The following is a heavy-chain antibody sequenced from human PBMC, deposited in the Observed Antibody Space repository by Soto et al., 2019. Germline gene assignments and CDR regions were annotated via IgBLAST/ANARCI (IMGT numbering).Heavy chain of an antibody. CDR2: IIPMFGTA. Sequence: RASVKVSCKASGGTFSTYVFTWVRQAPGQGLEWMGGIIPMFGTANYAQKFQGRVTLIADESTSTVYMEVSSLRSEDTAVYYCARGSRDCSGGSCFPLPTAEYFRHWGQGTLVTVSS. CDR1: GGTFSTYV. V-gene: IGHV1-69*13. D-gene: IGHD2-15*01. J-gene: IGHJ1*01. CDR3: ARGSRDCSGGSCFPLPTAEYFRH.